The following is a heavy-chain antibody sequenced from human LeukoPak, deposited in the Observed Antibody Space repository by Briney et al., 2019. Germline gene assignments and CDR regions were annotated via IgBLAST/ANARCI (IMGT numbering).Heavy chain of an antibody. V-gene: IGHV3-21*01. Sequence: GGSLRLSCAASRFTFSTYNMNWVRQAPGKGLEWVSSISSSSSYIYYADSVKGRFTISRDNAKNSLYLQMNSLRAEDTAVYYCARDRDRIAVAGTAFDIWGQGTMVTVSS. J-gene: IGHJ3*02. CDR1: RFTFSTYN. CDR2: ISSSSSYI. D-gene: IGHD6-19*01. CDR3: ARDRDRIAVAGTAFDI.